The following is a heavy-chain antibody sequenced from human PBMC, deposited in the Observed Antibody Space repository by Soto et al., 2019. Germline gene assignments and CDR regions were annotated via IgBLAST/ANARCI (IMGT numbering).Heavy chain of an antibody. V-gene: IGHV3-33*06. Sequence: GGSLRLSCAASGFTFSTYGMHWVRQAPGKGLEWVTVIWSDGSNKYYADSVKGRFTISRDNSKNTLYLQMNSLRAEDTAVYYCAKGVDIVATILHYWGQGTLVTVSS. CDR1: GFTFSTYG. CDR2: IWSDGSNK. D-gene: IGHD5-12*01. CDR3: AKGVDIVATILHY. J-gene: IGHJ4*02.